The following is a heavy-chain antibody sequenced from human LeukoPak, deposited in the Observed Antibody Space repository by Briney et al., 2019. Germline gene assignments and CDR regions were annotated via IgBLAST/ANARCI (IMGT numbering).Heavy chain of an antibody. V-gene: IGHV3-23*01. D-gene: IGHD5-24*01. CDR2: ISGSGGST. CDR3: ARDKEMATTADLGY. Sequence: VMLGGSLRLSCAASGFTFSSYAMSWVRQAPGKGLEWVSAISGSGGSTYYADSVKGRFTISRDNSKNTLYLQMNSLRAEDTAVYYCARDKEMATTADLGYWGQGTLVTVSS. J-gene: IGHJ4*02. CDR1: GFTFSSYA.